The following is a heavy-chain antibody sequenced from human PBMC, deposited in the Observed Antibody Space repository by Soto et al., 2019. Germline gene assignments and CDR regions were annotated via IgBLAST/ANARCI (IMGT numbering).Heavy chain of an antibody. CDR1: GFTFISYT. Sequence: EVQLVESGGGLVKPGGPLRLSCAASGFTFISYTMNWFRQAPGKGLEWVSSISSSSSYIYYADSVKGRFTISRDNAKNSLYLQMNSLRAEDTAVYYCAKEAGELSTRSFDYWGQGTLVTVSS. CDR3: AKEAGELSTRSFDY. D-gene: IGHD3-16*02. CDR2: ISSSSSYI. J-gene: IGHJ4*02. V-gene: IGHV3-21*01.